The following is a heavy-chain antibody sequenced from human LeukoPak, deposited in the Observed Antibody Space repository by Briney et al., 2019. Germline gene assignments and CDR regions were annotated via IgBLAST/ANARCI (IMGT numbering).Heavy chain of an antibody. CDR1: GFTFSSYA. V-gene: IGHV3-23*01. D-gene: IGHD3-22*01. J-gene: IGHJ3*02. CDR2: ISGSGGST. Sequence: GGSLRLSCAASGFTFSSYAMRWVRQAPGKGLEWVSAISGSGGSTYYADSVKGRFTISRDNSKNTLYLQMNSLRAEDTAVYYCAKDEYYYDSSGYYPNDAFDIWGQGTMVTVSS. CDR3: AKDEYYYDSSGYYPNDAFDI.